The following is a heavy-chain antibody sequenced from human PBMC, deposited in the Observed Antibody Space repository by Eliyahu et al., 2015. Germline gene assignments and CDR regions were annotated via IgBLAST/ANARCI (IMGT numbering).Heavy chain of an antibody. D-gene: IGHD2-15*01. CDR2: IYHSGST. J-gene: IGHJ6*04. CDR1: GYS. CDR3: ARRVKLGYCSGGSCSTHYYYGMDV. V-gene: IGHV4-30-2*01. Sequence: GYSWSWIRQPPGKGLEWIGYIYHSGSTYYNPSLKSRVTISVDRSKNQFSLKLSSVTAADTAVYYCARRVKLGYCSGGSCSTHYYYGMDVWGKGTTVTVSS.